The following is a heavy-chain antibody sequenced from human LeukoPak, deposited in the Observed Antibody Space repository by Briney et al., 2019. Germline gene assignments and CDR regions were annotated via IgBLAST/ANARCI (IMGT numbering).Heavy chain of an antibody. D-gene: IGHD5-12*01. CDR3: ARSGYSGYQFDY. V-gene: IGHV5-51*01. Sequence: GESLRISCQGAGYSFTTYWIGWVRQMPGKGLEWMGIIYPSGSDTRYSPSFQGQVTISADKSISTAYLQWSSLKASDTAMYYCARSGYSGYQFDYWGQGTLVTVSS. CDR2: IYPSGSDT. J-gene: IGHJ4*02. CDR1: GYSFTTYW.